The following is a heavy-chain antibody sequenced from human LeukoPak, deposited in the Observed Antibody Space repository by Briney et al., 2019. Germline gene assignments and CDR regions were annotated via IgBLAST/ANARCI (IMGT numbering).Heavy chain of an antibody. CDR1: GYTFTGYY. Sequence: GASVKVSCKASGYTFTGYYMHWVRQAPGQGLEWMGWINPNSGGTNYAQKFQGRVTMTRDTSISTAYMELSRLRSDDTAVYYCARAETPTITMVRDRLNKYHFDYWGQGTLVTVSS. D-gene: IGHD3-10*01. CDR3: ARAETPTITMVRDRLNKYHFDY. J-gene: IGHJ4*02. CDR2: INPNSGGT. V-gene: IGHV1-2*02.